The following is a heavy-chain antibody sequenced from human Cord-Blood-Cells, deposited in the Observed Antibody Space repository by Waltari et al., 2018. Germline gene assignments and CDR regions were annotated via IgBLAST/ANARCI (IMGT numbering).Heavy chain of an antibody. V-gene: IGHV1-3*01. CDR3: ARAKSGSYFYFQH. CDR2: INAGNGNT. CDR1: GYTFTSYA. J-gene: IGHJ1*01. Sequence: QVQPVQSGAEVKKPGASVKVSCKASGYTFTSYAMHWVRQAPGQRLEWMGWINAGNGNTKYSQKFQGRVTITRDTTASTAYMELSSLRSEDAAVYYCARAKSGSYFYFQHWGQGTLVTVSS. D-gene: IGHD1-26*01.